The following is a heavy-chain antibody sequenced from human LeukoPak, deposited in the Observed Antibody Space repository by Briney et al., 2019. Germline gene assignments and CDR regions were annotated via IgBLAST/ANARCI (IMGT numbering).Heavy chain of an antibody. D-gene: IGHD5-12*01. V-gene: IGHV3-43*02. Sequence: PGGSLRLSCAASGFTFDDCAMHWVRQAPGNSLEWVSLISGDGGITYYADSVKGRFTVSRDNSKNSLYLQMNSLRTEDTALYYCAKDSGYEALDYWGQGTLVTVSS. CDR1: GFTFDDCA. CDR2: ISGDGGIT. J-gene: IGHJ4*02. CDR3: AKDSGYEALDY.